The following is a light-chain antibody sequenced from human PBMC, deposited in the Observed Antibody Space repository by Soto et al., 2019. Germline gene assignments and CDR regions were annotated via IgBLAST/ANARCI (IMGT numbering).Light chain of an antibody. Sequence: DIQMTQSPSTLSASVGDRVTITCRASQSISSWLAWYQQKPGQAPKLLIYKASTLQSGVPSRFSGSESGTEFPLAVSSLQPDDSGTYYCQQYNDNWTFGQGTKVE. CDR2: KAS. CDR1: QSISSW. J-gene: IGKJ1*01. CDR3: QQYNDNWT. V-gene: IGKV1-5*03.